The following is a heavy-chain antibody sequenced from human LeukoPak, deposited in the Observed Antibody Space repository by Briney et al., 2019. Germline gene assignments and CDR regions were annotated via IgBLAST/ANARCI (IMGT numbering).Heavy chain of an antibody. V-gene: IGHV1-18*04. CDR3: ARALLYSSSWYNWFDP. CDR2: ISAYNGNT. CDR1: GYTFTSYG. D-gene: IGHD6-13*01. Sequence: ASVKVSCKASGYTFTSYGISWVRQAPGQGLEWMGWISAYNGNTNYAQKLQCRVTMTTDTSTSTAYMELRSLRSDDTAVYYCARALLYSSSWYNWFDPWGQGTLVTVSS. J-gene: IGHJ5*02.